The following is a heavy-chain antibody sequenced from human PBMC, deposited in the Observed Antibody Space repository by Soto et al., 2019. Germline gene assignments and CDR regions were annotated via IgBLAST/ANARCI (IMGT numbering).Heavy chain of an antibody. J-gene: IGHJ6*02. CDR1: GYTCTRYG. CDR2: INTYNGNT. V-gene: IGHV1-18*01. CDR3: AMVDVYVTPSPQDV. D-gene: IGHD3-16*01. Sequence: QIQLVQSGAEVKNPGASVKVSCKASGYTCTRYGIGWARQAPGQGLEWMGWINTYNGNTNYAQNGQGRVTLTTDTSASTAYMELRSLRSNDTAIYYCAMVDVYVTPSPQDVWGQGTTVIVSS.